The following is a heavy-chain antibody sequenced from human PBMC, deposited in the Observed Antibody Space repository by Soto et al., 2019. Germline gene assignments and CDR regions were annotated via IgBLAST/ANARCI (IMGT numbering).Heavy chain of an antibody. J-gene: IGHJ4*02. CDR2: ISAYNGNT. D-gene: IGHD6-19*01. CDR3: ARVSTRSGWNLYFDY. V-gene: IGHV1-18*01. CDR1: GYTFTGYG. Sequence: ASVKVSCKASGYTFTGYGISWVRQAPGQGLEWMGWISAYNGNTNYAQKLQGRVTMTTDTSTSTAYMELRSLRSDDTAVYYCARVSTRSGWNLYFDYWGQGTLVTVSS.